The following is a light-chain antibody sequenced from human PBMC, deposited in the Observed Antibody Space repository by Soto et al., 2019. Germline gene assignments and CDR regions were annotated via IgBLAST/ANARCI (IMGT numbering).Light chain of an antibody. CDR3: CSYAGSSTYV. CDR2: EGS. J-gene: IGLJ1*01. V-gene: IGLV2-23*01. CDR1: SSDVGSYNL. Sequence: QSALTQPASVSGSPGQSITIYCTGTSSDVGSYNLVSWYQQHPGKAPKLMIYEGSKRPSGVSNRFSGSKSGNTASLTISGLHAEDEADYYCCSYAGSSTYVFGNGTKLTVL.